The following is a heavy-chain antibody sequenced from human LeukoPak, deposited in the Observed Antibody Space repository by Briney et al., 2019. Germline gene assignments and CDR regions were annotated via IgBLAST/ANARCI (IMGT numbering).Heavy chain of an antibody. D-gene: IGHD3-22*01. J-gene: IGHJ4*02. CDR2: INPSGGST. CDR1: GYTFTGYF. CDR3: ARETKRRITMIVVVNHFDY. Sequence: GASVKVSCKASGYTFTGYFMHWVRQAPGQGLEWMGIINPSGGSTSYAQKFQGRVTMTRDTSTSTVYMELSSLRSEDTAVYYCARETKRRITMIVVVNHFDYWGQGTLVTVSS. V-gene: IGHV1-46*01.